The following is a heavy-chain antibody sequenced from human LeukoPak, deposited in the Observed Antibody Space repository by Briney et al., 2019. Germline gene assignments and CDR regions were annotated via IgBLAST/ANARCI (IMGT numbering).Heavy chain of an antibody. CDR1: GFTFSTYS. CDR2: ISSSGTYI. J-gene: IGHJ4*02. V-gene: IGHV3-21*01. CDR3: ARSGRTRCYLDYFDY. Sequence: GGSLRLSCAASGFTFSTYSMNWVRQAPGKGLEWVSSISSSGTYIYYADSVKGRFTISRDNAKNSLYLQMNSLRAEDTAVYYCARSGRTRCYLDYFDYWGQGTLVTVSS. D-gene: IGHD3/OR15-3a*01.